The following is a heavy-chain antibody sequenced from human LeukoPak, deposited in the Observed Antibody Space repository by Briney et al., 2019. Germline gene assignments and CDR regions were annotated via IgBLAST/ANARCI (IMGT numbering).Heavy chain of an antibody. J-gene: IGHJ4*02. CDR3: AREGVTKYYFDY. V-gene: IGHV4-59*01. D-gene: IGHD4-11*01. Sequence: SETLSLTCTVSGGSISSYYWSWIRQPPGKGLEWIGYIYYSGSTDYNPSLKSRVTKSVDTSKNQFSLKLSSLTAADTAVYYCAREGVTKYYFDYWGQGTLVTVSS. CDR2: IYYSGST. CDR1: GGSISSYY.